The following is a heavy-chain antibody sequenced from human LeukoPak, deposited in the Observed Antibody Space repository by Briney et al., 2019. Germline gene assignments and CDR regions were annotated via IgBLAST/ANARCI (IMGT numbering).Heavy chain of an antibody. CDR1: GGSISSGGYS. CDR2: IYHSGST. CDR3: ARVHDFWSGYYPVDL. V-gene: IGHV4-30-2*01. D-gene: IGHD3-3*01. J-gene: IGHJ2*01. Sequence: PSETLSLTCAVSGGSISSGGYSWSWIRQPPGKGLEWIGYIYHSGSTYYNPSLKSRVTISVDRSKNQFSLKLSSVTAADTAVYYCARVHDFWSGYYPVDLWGRGTLVTVSS.